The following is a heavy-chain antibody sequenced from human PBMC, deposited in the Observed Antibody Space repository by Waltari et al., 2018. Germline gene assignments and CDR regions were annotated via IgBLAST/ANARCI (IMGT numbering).Heavy chain of an antibody. CDR2: ISSSGSTI. CDR3: AVGDSDEDAFDI. D-gene: IGHD3-16*01. V-gene: IGHV3-48*03. CDR1: GFTFSSYE. Sequence: EVQLVESGGGLVQPGGSLRLSCAASGFTFSSYEMNWVRQAPGKGLEWVSYISSSGSTIYYADSVKGRFTISRDNAKNSLYLQMNSLRAEDTAVYYCAVGDSDEDAFDIWGQGTMVTVSS. J-gene: IGHJ3*02.